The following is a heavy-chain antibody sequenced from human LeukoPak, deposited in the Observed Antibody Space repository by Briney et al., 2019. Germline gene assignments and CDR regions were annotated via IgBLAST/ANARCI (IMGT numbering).Heavy chain of an antibody. CDR3: ARYIYFGFSFDI. J-gene: IGHJ3*02. CDR2: INWNGGST. CDR1: GFTFDDYG. D-gene: IGHD3-10*01. V-gene: IGHV3-20*01. Sequence: GGSLRLSCAASGFTFDDYGMSWVRHAPGKGLEWVSGINWNGGSTGYADSVKGRFTISRDNAKNSLYLQMNSLRAEDTALYHCARYIYFGFSFDIWGQGTMVTVSS.